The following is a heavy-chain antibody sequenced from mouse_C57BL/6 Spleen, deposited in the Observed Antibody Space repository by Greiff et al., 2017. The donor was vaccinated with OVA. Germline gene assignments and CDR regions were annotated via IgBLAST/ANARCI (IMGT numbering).Heavy chain of an antibody. J-gene: IGHJ4*01. Sequence: QVQLQQPGAELVRPGSSVKLSCKASGYTFTSYWMHWVKQRPIQGLEWIGNIDTSDSETHYNQKFKDKATLTVDKSSSTAYMQLSSLTSEDSAVYYCARWETGTDSMDYWGQGTSVTVSS. V-gene: IGHV1-52*01. D-gene: IGHD4-1*01. CDR1: GYTFTSYW. CDR2: IDTSDSET. CDR3: ARWETGTDSMDY.